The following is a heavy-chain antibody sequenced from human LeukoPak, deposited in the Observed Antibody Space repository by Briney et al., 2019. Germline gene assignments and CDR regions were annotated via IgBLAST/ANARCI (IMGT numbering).Heavy chain of an antibody. CDR3: ARLRDYDILTGYYNVRYFDY. CDR1: GGTFTSYA. Sequence: ASVKVSCKASGGTFTSYAMHWVRQAPGQRLEWMGWINAGNGNTKYSQKFQGRVTITRDTSASTAYMELSSLRSEDTAVYYCARLRDYDILTGYYNVRYFDYWGQGTLVTVSS. J-gene: IGHJ4*02. CDR2: INAGNGNT. V-gene: IGHV1-3*01. D-gene: IGHD3-9*01.